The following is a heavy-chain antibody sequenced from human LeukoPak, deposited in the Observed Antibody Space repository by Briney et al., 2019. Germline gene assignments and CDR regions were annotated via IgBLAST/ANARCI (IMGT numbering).Heavy chain of an antibody. J-gene: IGHJ4*02. CDR3: AKDPRRPDVNY. CDR1: GFTLSTYA. D-gene: IGHD1-14*01. V-gene: IGHV3-23*01. Sequence: GGSLRLSCAPSGFTLSTYAMTWVGQPPGKGLEWVSAISGSGGDTYYADSVKGRFTISRDNSKNTLYLQMISLRVEDTAVYYCAKDPRRPDVNYWGRGTLVTVSS. CDR2: ISGSGGDT.